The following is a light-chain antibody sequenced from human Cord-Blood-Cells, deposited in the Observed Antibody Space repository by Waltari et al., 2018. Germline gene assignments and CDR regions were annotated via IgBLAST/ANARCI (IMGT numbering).Light chain of an antibody. CDR3: CSYAGSSTWV. V-gene: IGLV2-23*01. CDR2: EGS. J-gene: IGLJ3*02. Sequence: QSALTQPASVSGSPRQSITISCTGTSSDVGSYNLVSWYQQHPGKAPKLMIYEGSKRPSGVSKRVSGSKSGNTASLTISGLQAEDEADYYCCSYAGSSTWVFGGGTKLTVL. CDR1: SSDVGSYNL.